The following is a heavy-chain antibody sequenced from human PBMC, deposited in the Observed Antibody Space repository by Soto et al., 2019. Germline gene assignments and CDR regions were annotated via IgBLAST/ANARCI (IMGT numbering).Heavy chain of an antibody. CDR1: GYTFTSYY. J-gene: IGHJ4*02. D-gene: IGHD6-19*01. CDR3: ARDSGSGWPEVDY. V-gene: IGHV1-46*01. CDR2: INPSGGST. Sequence: QVQLVQSGAEVKKPGASVKVSCKASGYTFTSYYMHWVRQAPGQGLAWMGIINPSGGSTSYSQKFQVRVTRTRATSTSTVYMELSSLRSEDTAVYYCARDSGSGWPEVDYWGQGTLVTVSS.